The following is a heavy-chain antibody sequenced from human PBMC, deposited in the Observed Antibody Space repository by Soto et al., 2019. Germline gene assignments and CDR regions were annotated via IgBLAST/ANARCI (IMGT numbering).Heavy chain of an antibody. CDR2: SIPIFGTA. CDR1: GGTFSSYA. V-gene: IGHV1-69*06. D-gene: IGHD5-18*01. J-gene: IGHJ6*02. Sequence: SMKVSCKASGGTFSSYAISWVRQAPGQGLEWRGVSIPIFGTANYAHKFQGRVTITEDKSTSTAYMELSSLRSSDTAVYYCARWSVDTAMAEYYYHYGMDXWGQGTTVTVS. CDR3: ARWSVDTAMAEYYYHYGMDX.